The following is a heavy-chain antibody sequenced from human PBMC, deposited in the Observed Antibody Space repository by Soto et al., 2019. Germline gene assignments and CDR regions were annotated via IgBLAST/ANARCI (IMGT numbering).Heavy chain of an antibody. Sequence: EVQLLESGGGLVQPGGSLRLSCAASGFTFSSYAMSWVRQAPGKGLEWVSGISSGGASTYYADSVKGRFTVSRDKSKNTLFLQMNSLRAEETALYYCARIPPASSSYDITGFQWDFDLWGRGTLVTVSS. CDR3: ARIPPASSSYDITGFQWDFDL. V-gene: IGHV3-23*01. CDR1: GFTFSSYA. D-gene: IGHD3-22*01. CDR2: ISSGGAST. J-gene: IGHJ2*01.